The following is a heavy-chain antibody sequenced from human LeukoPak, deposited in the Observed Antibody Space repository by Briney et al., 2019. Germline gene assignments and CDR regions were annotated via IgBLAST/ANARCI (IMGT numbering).Heavy chain of an antibody. V-gene: IGHV3-23*01. CDR1: GFSFTTYA. CDR3: AKVYRLDSSWSHFDY. J-gene: IGHJ4*02. Sequence: QSGGSLRLSCTASGFSFTTYALGWVRQAPGKGLEWVSSLTATGRTTYYADSVKGRFTISRDNSKNTLYLQMNSLGADDTAVYYCAKVYRLDSSWSHFDYWGQGTLVTVSS. CDR2: LTATGRTT. D-gene: IGHD6-13*01.